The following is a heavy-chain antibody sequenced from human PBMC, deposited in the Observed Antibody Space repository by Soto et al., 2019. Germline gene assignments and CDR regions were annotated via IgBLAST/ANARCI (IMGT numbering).Heavy chain of an antibody. J-gene: IGHJ4*02. CDR2: ISYSGNT. D-gene: IGHD3-9*01. CDR1: GGSITIDSYF. Sequence: QLQLQESGPGLVKPSETLSLTCSVSGGSITIDSYFWGWIRQSPEKGLEWIASISYSGNTYYNPTLKRRVSISVDTSKSHFSLRLSSVTAADAAVYYCVRFWPPTDYNILTIYTAAFDYWGQGTLVTVSS. V-gene: IGHV4-39*01. CDR3: VRFWPPTDYNILTIYTAAFDY.